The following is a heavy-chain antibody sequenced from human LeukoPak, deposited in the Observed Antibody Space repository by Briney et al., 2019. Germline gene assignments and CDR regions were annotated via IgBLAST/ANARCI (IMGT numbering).Heavy chain of an antibody. CDR1: GFTFSGSA. CDR3: TSGPPEWGFDL. J-gene: IGHJ2*01. CDR2: IRSKANSYAT. V-gene: IGHV3-73*01. Sequence: GGSLRLSCAASGFTFSGSAMHWVRQASGKGLEWVGRIRSKANSYATAYAASVKGRFTISRDDSKNTAYLQMNSLKTEDTAVYYCTSGPPEWGFDLWGRGTLVTVSS. D-gene: IGHD1-14*01.